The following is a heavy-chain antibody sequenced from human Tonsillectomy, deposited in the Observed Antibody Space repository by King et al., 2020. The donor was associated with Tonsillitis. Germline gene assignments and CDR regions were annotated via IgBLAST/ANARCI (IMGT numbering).Heavy chain of an antibody. CDR1: GGSFSGYY. CDR3: ASRTYTRRERITIVRTYQGVYYFDY. D-gene: IGHD3-10*01. V-gene: IGHV4-34*01. Sequence: VQLQQWGAGLLKPSETLSLTCAVYGGSFSGYYWSWIRQPPGKGLEWIGEINHSGSTNYNPSLKSRVTISVDTSKNQFSLKLSSVTAPDTAVYYFASRTYTRRERITIVRTYQGVYYFDYWGQGTLVTVSS. CDR2: INHSGST. J-gene: IGHJ4*02.